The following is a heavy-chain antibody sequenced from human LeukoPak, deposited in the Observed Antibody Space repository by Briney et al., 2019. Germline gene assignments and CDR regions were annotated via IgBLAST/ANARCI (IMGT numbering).Heavy chain of an antibody. Sequence: ASVKVSCTASGYTFTGYYMHWVRQAPGQGLEWMGRINPNSGGTNYAQKFQGRVTITRDMSTSTAYMELSSLRSEDTAVYYCAAGLEDTAMVTADYYYYGMDVWGQGTTVTVSS. CDR1: GYTFTGYY. CDR3: AAGLEDTAMVTADYYYYGMDV. V-gene: IGHV1-2*06. CDR2: INPNSGGT. D-gene: IGHD5-18*01. J-gene: IGHJ6*02.